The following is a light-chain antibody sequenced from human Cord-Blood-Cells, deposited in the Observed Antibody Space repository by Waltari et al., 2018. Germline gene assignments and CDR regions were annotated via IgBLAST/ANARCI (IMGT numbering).Light chain of an antibody. CDR3: CSYAGSSTYV. V-gene: IGLV2-23*02. CDR2: EVS. CDR1: SSDVGSYNL. J-gene: IGLJ1*01. Sequence: QSALTQPASVSGSPGQSITISCTGTSSDVGSYNLVSWYQQHPGKAPKLMIYEVSKRRAGVSNRFSGSKSGNTASLTISGLQAEDEADYYCCSYAGSSTYVFVTGTKVTVL.